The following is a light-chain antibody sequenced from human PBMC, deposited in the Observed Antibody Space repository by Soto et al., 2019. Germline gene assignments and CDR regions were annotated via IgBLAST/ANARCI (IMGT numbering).Light chain of an antibody. CDR3: QQYNSYPYT. Sequence: DIQMTQSPSTLSASVGDRVTITCRASQSISSWLAWYQQKPGKAPKLLIYKASSLESGVPSTFNGSGSGTEFTLTISSLQPDEFAAYYGQQYNSYPYTFGQGTKLEIK. V-gene: IGKV1-5*03. J-gene: IGKJ2*01. CDR2: KAS. CDR1: QSISSW.